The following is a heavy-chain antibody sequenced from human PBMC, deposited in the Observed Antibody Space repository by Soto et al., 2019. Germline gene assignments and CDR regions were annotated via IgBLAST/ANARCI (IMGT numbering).Heavy chain of an antibody. CDR1: GGSISSYY. D-gene: IGHD4-17*01. CDR2: IYYSGST. J-gene: IGHJ4*02. CDR3: ARRGSGYGDYDY. V-gene: IGHV4-59*08. Sequence: SETLSLTCTVSGGSISSYYWSWIRQPPGKGLEWIGYIYYSGSTNYNPSLKSRVTISVDTSKNQFSLKLSSVTAADTAVYYCARRGSGYGDYDYWGQGTLVTVS.